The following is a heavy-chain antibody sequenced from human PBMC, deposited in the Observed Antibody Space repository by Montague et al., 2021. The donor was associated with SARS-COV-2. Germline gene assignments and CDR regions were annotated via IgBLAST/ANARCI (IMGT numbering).Heavy chain of an antibody. CDR2: MHFTGKT. V-gene: IGHV4-4*07. CDR3: ARVRYYGSGTSLGMDV. J-gene: IGHJ6*02. CDR1: GDSITNHY. D-gene: IGHD3-10*01. Sequence: SETLSLTCSVSGDSITNHYWSWIRQPAGKGLEWIGRMHFTGKTNFSPFFSSRLTMSADTSKNQFSLKLSSVTAADTAVYYCARVRYYGSGTSLGMDVWGQGPTVTVS.